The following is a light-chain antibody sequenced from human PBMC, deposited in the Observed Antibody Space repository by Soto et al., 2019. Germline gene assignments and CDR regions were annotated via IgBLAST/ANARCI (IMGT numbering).Light chain of an antibody. Sequence: EIVLTQSPVTLSLSPGESATLSCRASQSVSRYLAWYQKKPGQAPRLLIYDASKRATGIPARFSGSGSGTDFTLTIRSLEPEDFAVYYCQQRSNWPGTFGQGTKLEIK. J-gene: IGKJ2*01. CDR1: QSVSRY. CDR3: QQRSNWPGT. V-gene: IGKV3-11*01. CDR2: DAS.